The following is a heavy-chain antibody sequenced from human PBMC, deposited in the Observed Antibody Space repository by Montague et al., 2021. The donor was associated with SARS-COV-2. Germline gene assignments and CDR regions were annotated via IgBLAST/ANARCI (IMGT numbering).Heavy chain of an antibody. V-gene: IGHV3-21*01. J-gene: IGHJ4*02. CDR3: ARDPHYDILTGYYNY. D-gene: IGHD3-9*01. CDR1: GFTFSSYS. Sequence: SLRLSRAASGFTFSSYSMNWVRQAPGKGLEWVSSISSSSSYIHYADSVKGRFTISRDNAKNSLYLQMNSLRAEDTAVYYCARDPHYDILTGYYNYWGQGTLVTVSS. CDR2: ISSSSSYI.